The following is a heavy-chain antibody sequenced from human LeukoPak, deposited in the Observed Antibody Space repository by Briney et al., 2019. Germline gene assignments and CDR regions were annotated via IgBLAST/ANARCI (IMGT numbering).Heavy chain of an antibody. Sequence: PGGSLRLSCAASGFNLSNYNMNWVRQTPGKGLEWVSSIPRDSIYTFYADSVKGRFTISRDNAKNSLSLQMNSLRAEDTAVYYCARDPYNGYYGDDYYYYMDVWGKGTTVTISS. CDR1: GFNLSNYN. CDR3: ARDPYNGYYGDDYYYYMDV. CDR2: IPRDSIYT. V-gene: IGHV3-21*01. D-gene: IGHD4-17*01. J-gene: IGHJ6*03.